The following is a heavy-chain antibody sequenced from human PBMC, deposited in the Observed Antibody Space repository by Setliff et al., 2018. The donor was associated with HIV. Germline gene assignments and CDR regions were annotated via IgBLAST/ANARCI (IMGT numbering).Heavy chain of an antibody. CDR3: ARGAGNPHWYYDTWSGPSSGYFQH. V-gene: IGHV1-18*04. D-gene: IGHD3-3*01. Sequence: ASVKVSCKASGYTFTDHFIHWVRQAPGQGLEWMGWISVHNGDTKFAQKFQDRLTMTTDTSTTTAYMDLKSLRSDDTAVYYCARGAGNPHWYYDTWSGPSSGYFQHWGQGTLVTVSS. CDR1: GYTFTDHF. J-gene: IGHJ1*01. CDR2: ISVHNGDT.